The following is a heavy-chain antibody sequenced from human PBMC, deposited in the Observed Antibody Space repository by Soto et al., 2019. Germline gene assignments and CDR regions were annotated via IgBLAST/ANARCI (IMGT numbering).Heavy chain of an antibody. CDR3: AIRGLSKSEVRGYFDY. D-gene: IGHD3-10*01. CDR2: IGGSGGGT. Sequence: PGGSLRLSCAASGFTFSNYDMTWVRQAPGKELEWVSAIGGSGGGTDYGDSVKGRFIISRDNSKNTLFMQMNSLRVEDTAVYYCAIRGLSKSEVRGYFDYWGRGTLVTASS. V-gene: IGHV3-23*01. CDR1: GFTFSNYD. J-gene: IGHJ4*02.